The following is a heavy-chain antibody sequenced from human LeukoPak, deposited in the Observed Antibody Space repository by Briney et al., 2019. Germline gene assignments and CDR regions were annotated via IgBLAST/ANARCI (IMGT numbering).Heavy chain of an antibody. V-gene: IGHV3-23*01. CDR1: GFTFNTYA. CDR3: AKGRGWEASYYYYYMDV. J-gene: IGHJ6*03. CDR2: ISDSGGSA. D-gene: IGHD1-26*01. Sequence: GGSLRLSCAASGFTFNTYAMSWVRQAPGKGLEWVSAISDSGGSAYYTDSVKGRLTISRDNSKNTLYLQMNSLRAEDTAVYYCAKGRGWEASYYYYYMDVWGKGTTVTISS.